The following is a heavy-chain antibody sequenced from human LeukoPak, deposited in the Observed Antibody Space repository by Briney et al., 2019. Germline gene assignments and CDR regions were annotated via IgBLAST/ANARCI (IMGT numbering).Heavy chain of an antibody. CDR2: INAGNGNI. Sequence: ASVKVSCKASQYSFSDYAIHWVRQAPGQGLEWMGWINAGNGNIKYSQKLQGRVTITGDTSASTAYMELSSLRSEDTAVYYCARGYCSSTSCYMDVWGQGTTVT. V-gene: IGHV1-3*01. CDR1: QYSFSDYA. D-gene: IGHD2-2*01. CDR3: ARGYCSSTSCYMDV. J-gene: IGHJ6*02.